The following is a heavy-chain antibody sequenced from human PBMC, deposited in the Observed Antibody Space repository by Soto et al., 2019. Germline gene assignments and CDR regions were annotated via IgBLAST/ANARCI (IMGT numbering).Heavy chain of an antibody. CDR1: GGSFSGYY. D-gene: IGHD5-12*01. J-gene: IGHJ4*02. V-gene: IGHV4-34*01. CDR3: ARPRYSLRYFDK. CDR2: INHSGST. Sequence: SETLSLTCAVHGGSFSGYYWSWIRQPPGQGLEWIGEINHSGSTNYNPSLKSRVTILLDTSKNQFSLSLNSVTAADTAVYYCARPRYSLRYFDKWGQGTLVTV.